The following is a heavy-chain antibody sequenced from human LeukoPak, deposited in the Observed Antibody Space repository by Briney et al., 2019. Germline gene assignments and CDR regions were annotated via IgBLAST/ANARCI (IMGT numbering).Heavy chain of an antibody. V-gene: IGHV4-59*01. Sequence: SETLSLTCAVYGGSFSGYYWSWIRQPPGKGLEWIGYIYYSGSTNYNPSLKSRVTISVDTSKNQFSLKLSSVTAADTAVYYCARESGYDSGTFDYWGQGTLVTVSS. CDR2: IYYSGST. CDR1: GGSFSGYY. J-gene: IGHJ4*02. CDR3: ARESGYDSGTFDY. D-gene: IGHD3-22*01.